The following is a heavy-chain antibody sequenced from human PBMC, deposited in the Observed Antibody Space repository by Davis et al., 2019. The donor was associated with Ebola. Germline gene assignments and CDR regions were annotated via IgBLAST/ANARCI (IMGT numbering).Heavy chain of an antibody. J-gene: IGHJ4*02. CDR1: GYTFTGYY. Sequence: ASVKVSCKASGYTFTGYYMHWVRQAPGQGLEWMGWINPNSGGTNYAQKFQGRVTMTRNTSINTAYMELSSLRSEDTAVYYCARAPTWSQINYYCFDYWGQGTLVTVSS. CDR2: INPNSGGT. D-gene: IGHD3-10*01. CDR3: ARAPTWSQINYYCFDY. V-gene: IGHV1-2*02.